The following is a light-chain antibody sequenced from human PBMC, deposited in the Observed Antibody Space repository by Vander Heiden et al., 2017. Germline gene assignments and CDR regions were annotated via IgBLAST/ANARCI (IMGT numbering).Light chain of an antibody. V-gene: IGKV1-39*01. CDR3: QQSYSTPYT. Sequence: DMQMTRSRSSLSASVGDRVTITWRASQSVSSYLNWYQQKPGKAPKLLIYAASSLQSGVPSRFSGSGSGTDFTLTISSLQSEDFATYYCQQSYSTPYTFGPGTKVDIK. J-gene: IGKJ3*01. CDR1: QSVSSY. CDR2: AAS.